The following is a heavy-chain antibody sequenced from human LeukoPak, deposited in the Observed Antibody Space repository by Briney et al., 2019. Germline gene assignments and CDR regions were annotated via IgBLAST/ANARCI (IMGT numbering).Heavy chain of an antibody. J-gene: IGHJ3*02. CDR2: IYSSGST. D-gene: IGHD3-22*01. CDR1: GGSISGYY. V-gene: IGHV4-4*08. Sequence: SETLSLTCTVSGGSISGYYLTWIRQPPGKGLEWIGYIYSSGSTKYNPSLKSRVTISVDTSKNQFSLNLSSVTAADTAVYFCARGPYSYDSSGAFDIWGQGTMVTVSS. CDR3: ARGPYSYDSSGAFDI.